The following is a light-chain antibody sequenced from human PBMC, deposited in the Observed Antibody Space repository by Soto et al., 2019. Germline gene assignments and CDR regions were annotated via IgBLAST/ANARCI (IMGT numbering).Light chain of an antibody. CDR3: QQYDNLPFT. CDR1: QDIRKY. CDR2: TAS. J-gene: IGKJ3*01. V-gene: IGKV1-33*01. Sequence: DIQITQSPCSLSASVGYRVTITCQASQDIRKYLNWYQQKSGSPPKLLIYTASDLQTGVPSRFSGSGSGINFTFTISSLQPEDIGTYYCQQYDNLPFTFGPGTKVD.